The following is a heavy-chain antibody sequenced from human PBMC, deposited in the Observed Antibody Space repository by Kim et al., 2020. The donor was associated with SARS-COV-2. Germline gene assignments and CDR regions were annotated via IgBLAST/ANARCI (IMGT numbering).Heavy chain of an antibody. CDR2: IYYSGST. J-gene: IGHJ6*02. CDR3: ARQLIYCSSTSCYDNYYYYGMDV. D-gene: IGHD2-2*01. CDR1: GGSISSYY. V-gene: IGHV4-59*08. Sequence: SETLSHTCTVSGGSISSYYWSWIRQPPGKGLEWIGYIYYSGSTNYNPSLKSRVTISVDTSKNQFSLKLSSVTAADTAVYYCARQLIYCSSTSCYDNYYYYGMDVWGQGTTVTVSS.